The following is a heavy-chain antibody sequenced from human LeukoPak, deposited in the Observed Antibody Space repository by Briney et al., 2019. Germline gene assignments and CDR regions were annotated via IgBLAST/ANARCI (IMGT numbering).Heavy chain of an antibody. CDR3: AKGQAYYYDSSGYVDY. Sequence: GGSLRLSCAASGFTFSNYGMHWVRQAPGKGLEWVAVISYDGSNKYYADSVKGRFTISRDNSKNTLYLQMNSLRAEDTAVYYCAKGQAYYYDSSGYVDYWGQGTLVTVSS. D-gene: IGHD3-22*01. CDR2: ISYDGSNK. J-gene: IGHJ4*02. V-gene: IGHV3-30*18. CDR1: GFTFSNYG.